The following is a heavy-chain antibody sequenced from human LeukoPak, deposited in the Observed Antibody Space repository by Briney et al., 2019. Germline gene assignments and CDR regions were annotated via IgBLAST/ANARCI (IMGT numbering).Heavy chain of an antibody. CDR2: INAGGSTI. Sequence: GGSLRLSCAASGFTFSSYEMNWVGQAPGKGLEWVSYINAGGSTIYYADSVKGRFTISRDNAKNSLYLQMNSLRAEDTALYHCARGSHSGYYYYMDVWGKGTTVTISS. V-gene: IGHV3-48*03. D-gene: IGHD1-26*01. CDR3: ARGSHSGYYYYMDV. CDR1: GFTFSSYE. J-gene: IGHJ6*03.